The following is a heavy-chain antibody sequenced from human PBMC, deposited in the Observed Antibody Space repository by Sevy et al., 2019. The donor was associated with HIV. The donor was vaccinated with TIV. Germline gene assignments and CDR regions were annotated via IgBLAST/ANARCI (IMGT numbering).Heavy chain of an antibody. D-gene: IGHD1-26*01. CDR2: IYYNGHI. CDR3: AGENAWGRGYS. J-gene: IGHJ4*02. CDR1: GGSITSLY. Sequence: SETLSLTCTVSGGSITSLYWNWIRQPPGKGLELIAHIYYNGHINYNPSLKSRVTLSLDTSKNQFSLRLSSVTAADTAMYYCAGENAWGRGYSWGQRTLVTVSS. V-gene: IGHV4-59*08.